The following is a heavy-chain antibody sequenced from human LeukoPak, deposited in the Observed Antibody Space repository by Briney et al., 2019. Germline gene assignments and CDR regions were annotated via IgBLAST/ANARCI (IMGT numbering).Heavy chain of an antibody. Sequence: GGSLRLSCAASGFTFRTYWMHWVRQAPGKGLVWVSRINSDESSPTYADSVKGRFTISRDNAKNTLYLQMNSLRAEDTAVYYCARGSSTAYYGFFDYWGQGTLVTVSS. CDR2: INSDESSP. V-gene: IGHV3-74*01. J-gene: IGHJ4*02. CDR3: ARGSSTAYYGFFDY. CDR1: GFTFRTYW. D-gene: IGHD3-9*01.